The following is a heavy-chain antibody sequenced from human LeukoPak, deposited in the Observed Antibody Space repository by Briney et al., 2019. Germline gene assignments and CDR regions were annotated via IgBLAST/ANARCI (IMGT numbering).Heavy chain of an antibody. D-gene: IGHD3-16*01. CDR3: AKRGDGGHKSLEY. V-gene: IGHV3-30*18. CDR1: GFTFRNYG. Sequence: GTSLTLSCAASGFTFRNYGMHWVRQAPGKGLEWVATITYDGSSEYYADSVKDRFTVSRDNSKNTLYLQMSSLKTEDTAVYYCAKRGDGGHKSLEYWGQGTLVIVSS. J-gene: IGHJ4*02. CDR2: ITYDGSSE.